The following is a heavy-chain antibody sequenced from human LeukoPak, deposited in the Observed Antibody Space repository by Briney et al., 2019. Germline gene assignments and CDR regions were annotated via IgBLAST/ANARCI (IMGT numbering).Heavy chain of an antibody. J-gene: IGHJ4*02. V-gene: IGHV1-18*01. CDR2: ISAYNGNT. CDR3: ARITSSGWSYYFDY. D-gene: IGHD6-19*01. CDR1: GYTFTSYG. Sequence: ASVEVSCKASGYTFTSYGISWVRQAPGQGLEWMGWISAYNGNTNYAQKLQGRVTMTTDTSTSTAYMELRSLRSDDTAVYYCARITSSGWSYYFDYWGQGTLVTVSS.